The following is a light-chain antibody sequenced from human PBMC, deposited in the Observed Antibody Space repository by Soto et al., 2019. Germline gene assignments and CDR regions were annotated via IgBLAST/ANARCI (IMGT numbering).Light chain of an antibody. J-gene: IGKJ4*01. CDR2: GAF. Sequence: EIVMTQSPATLSVSPGERVTLSCRASQSVSSNLAWYQQKPGQAPRLLIYGAFTRATGIPARFSGSVSGTEFTLTISILQSEDFAVYYCQQYKNWPPLTFGGGTKVEIK. V-gene: IGKV3-15*01. CDR3: QQYKNWPPLT. CDR1: QSVSSN.